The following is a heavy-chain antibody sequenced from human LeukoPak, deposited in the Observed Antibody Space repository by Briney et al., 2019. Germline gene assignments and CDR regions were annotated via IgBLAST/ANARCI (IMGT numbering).Heavy chain of an antibody. Sequence: SVKVSCKASGFTFTSSAVQWVRQAGGQRLEWIGWIVVGSGNTNYAQKFQERVTITRDMSTRTAYMEVSSLRAEDTAVYYCARAYYYGSGMYYFDYWGQGTLVTVSS. CDR3: ARAYYYGSGMYYFDY. CDR1: GFTFTSSA. D-gene: IGHD3-10*01. J-gene: IGHJ4*02. V-gene: IGHV1-58*01. CDR2: IVVGSGNT.